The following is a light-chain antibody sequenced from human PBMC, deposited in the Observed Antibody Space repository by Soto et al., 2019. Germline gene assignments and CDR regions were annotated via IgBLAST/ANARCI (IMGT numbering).Light chain of an antibody. J-gene: IGLJ1*01. CDR3: SSYTSSSTPYV. CDR1: ISDVGGYNY. Sequence: QSALTQPASVSGSPGQSITISCSGTISDVGGYNYVSWYQQHPGKAPKLMIYDVSNRPSGVSNRFSGSKSGNTASLTISGLQAEDEAHYYCSSYTSSSTPYVFGTGTKVTIL. CDR2: DVS. V-gene: IGLV2-14*01.